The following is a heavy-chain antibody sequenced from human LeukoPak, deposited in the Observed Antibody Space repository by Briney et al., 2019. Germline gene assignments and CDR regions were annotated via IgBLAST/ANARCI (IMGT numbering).Heavy chain of an antibody. V-gene: IGHV4-59*01. CDR3: ARGDFCSKSNCYLRPMDV. D-gene: IGHD3-3*01. CDR2: IYYSGST. Sequence: SETLSLTCTVSGGSISDYYWNWIRQPPGKGLEWIGCIYYSGSTTYNPSLKSRVTMSVDTAKNQFSLKLRSVTAADTAVYYCARGDFCSKSNCYLRPMDVWGKGTTVTVSS. J-gene: IGHJ6*03. CDR1: GGSISDYY.